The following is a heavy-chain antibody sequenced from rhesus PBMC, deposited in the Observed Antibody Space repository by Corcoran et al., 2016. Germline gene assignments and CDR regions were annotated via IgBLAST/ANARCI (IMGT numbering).Heavy chain of an antibody. V-gene: IGHV4-169*01. CDR2: IYGSGSST. CDR3: ARGYSYSY. D-gene: IGHD5-36*02. CDR1: GGSISSSY. J-gene: IGHJ4*01. Sequence: QLQLQESGPGLVKPSETLSVTCAVSGGSISSSYWSWIRQAPGKGLEWIGYIYGSGSSTNYNPSLKSRVTLSVDTSTNQLSLKLSSVTTADTAVYYCARGYSYSYWGQGVLVTVSS.